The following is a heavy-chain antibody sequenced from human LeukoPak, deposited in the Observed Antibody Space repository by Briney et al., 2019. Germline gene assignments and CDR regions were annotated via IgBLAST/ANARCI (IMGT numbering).Heavy chain of an antibody. Sequence: PSETLSLTCTASGGSISSGGYYWSWIRQHPGKGLEWIGYIYYSGSTYYNPSLKSRVTISVDTSKNQFSLKLSSVTAADTAVYYCARYTTVTTDAFDIWGQGTMVTVSS. CDR3: ARYTTVTTDAFDI. J-gene: IGHJ3*02. D-gene: IGHD4-11*01. V-gene: IGHV4-31*03. CDR2: IYYSGST. CDR1: GGSISSGGYY.